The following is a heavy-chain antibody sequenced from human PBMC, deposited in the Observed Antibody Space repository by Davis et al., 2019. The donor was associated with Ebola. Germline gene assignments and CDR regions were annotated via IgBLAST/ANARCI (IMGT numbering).Heavy chain of an antibody. Sequence: GESLKISCAASGFTLSTYWMSGVRQAPGKGLEWVANIKQDGSETYYVDSVEGRFTISRDNARNSLYLQMNSLRAEDTGIYYCARDHTSGWNNGRFAAFDTWGQGTTVTVSS. CDR2: IKQDGSET. D-gene: IGHD1/OR15-1a*01. CDR1: GFTLSTYW. V-gene: IGHV3-7*01. J-gene: IGHJ3*02. CDR3: ARDHTSGWNNGRFAAFDT.